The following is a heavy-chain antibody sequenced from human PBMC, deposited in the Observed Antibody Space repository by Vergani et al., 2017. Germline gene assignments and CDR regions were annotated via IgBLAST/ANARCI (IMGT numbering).Heavy chain of an antibody. CDR1: GYSFTSYW. CDR3: ARGVVPAARDYYYYDMDV. J-gene: IGHJ6*03. D-gene: IGHD2-2*01. V-gene: IGHV5-51*03. CDR2: IYPGDSDT. Sequence: EVQLVQSGAEVTKPGESLKISCKGSGYSFTSYWIGWVRQMPGKGLEWMGIIYPGDSDTRYSPSFQGQVTISADKSISTAYLQWSSLKASDTAMYYCARGVVPAARDYYYYDMDVWGKGTTVTVSS.